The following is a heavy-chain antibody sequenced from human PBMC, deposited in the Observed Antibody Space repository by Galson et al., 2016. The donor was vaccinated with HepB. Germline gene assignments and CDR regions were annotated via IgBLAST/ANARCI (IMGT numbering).Heavy chain of an antibody. CDR3: ARDEDDPSYTIDF. CDR2: IRGSGGSI. CDR1: GFPFSTYG. Sequence: SLRLSCAASGFPFSTYGMSWVRQAPGKGLEWVSGIRGSGGSIYSADSVKGRFTIARDNSENTLYLQMHSLRAEDTAVYYCARDEDDPSYTIDFWGQGTLVSVSS. D-gene: IGHD3-10*01. V-gene: IGHV3-23*01. J-gene: IGHJ4*02.